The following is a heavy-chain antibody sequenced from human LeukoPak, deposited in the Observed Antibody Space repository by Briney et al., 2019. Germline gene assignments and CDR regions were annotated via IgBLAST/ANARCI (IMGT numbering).Heavy chain of an antibody. V-gene: IGHV3-30*04. CDR2: ISYDGSNK. Sequence: GGSLRLSCAASGFTFSSYAMHWVRQAPGKGLEWVAVISYDGSNKCYADSVKGRFTISRDNSKNTLYLQMNSLRAEDTAVYYCAGVRFWYYFDYWGQGTLVTVSS. D-gene: IGHD3-3*01. CDR1: GFTFSSYA. J-gene: IGHJ4*02. CDR3: AGVRFWYYFDY.